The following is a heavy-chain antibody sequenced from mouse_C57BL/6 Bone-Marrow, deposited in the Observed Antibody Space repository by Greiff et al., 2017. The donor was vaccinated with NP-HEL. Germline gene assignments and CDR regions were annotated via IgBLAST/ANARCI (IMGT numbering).Heavy chain of an antibody. CDR2: IHPNSGST. Sequence: VQLHQPGAELVKPGASVKLSCKASGYTFTSYWMHWVKQRPGQGLEWIGMIHPNSGSTNYNEKFKSKATLTVDKSSSTAYMQLSSLTSEDSAVDYCARRPLRRIAYWGQGTLVTVSA. CDR3: ARRPLRRIAY. D-gene: IGHD3-2*02. J-gene: IGHJ3*01. CDR1: GYTFTSYW. V-gene: IGHV1-64*01.